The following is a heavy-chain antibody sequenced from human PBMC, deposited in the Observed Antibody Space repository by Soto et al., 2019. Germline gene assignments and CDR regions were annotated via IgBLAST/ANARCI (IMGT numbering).Heavy chain of an antibody. Sequence: SGTLSLTXPVSGGSFSSGGYFWIWIRQPPGRGLEWFGYIYYSGNTFYSPSLKSRVTISIDTSQNQFSLQLSSVTAADTAVYYCVSRTYFYDTSGFYSYYFDYWGQGALVTVSS. V-gene: IGHV4-30-4*01. D-gene: IGHD3-22*01. J-gene: IGHJ4*02. CDR1: GGSFSSGGYF. CDR2: IYYSGNT. CDR3: VSRTYFYDTSGFYSYYFDY.